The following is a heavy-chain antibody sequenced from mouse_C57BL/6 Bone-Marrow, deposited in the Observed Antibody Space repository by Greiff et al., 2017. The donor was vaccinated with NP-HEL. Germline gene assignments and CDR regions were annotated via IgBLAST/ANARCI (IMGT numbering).Heavy chain of an antibody. D-gene: IGHD3-2*02. CDR1: GYTFTSYG. V-gene: IGHV1-81*01. J-gene: IGHJ2*01. Sequence: VKLMESGAELARPGASVKLSCKASGYTFTSYGISWVKQRTGQGLEWIGEIYPRSGNTYYNEKFKGKATLTADKSSSTAYMELRSLTSEDSAVYFCARRELRLRKDYWGQGTTLTVSS. CDR2: IYPRSGNT. CDR3: ARRELRLRKDY.